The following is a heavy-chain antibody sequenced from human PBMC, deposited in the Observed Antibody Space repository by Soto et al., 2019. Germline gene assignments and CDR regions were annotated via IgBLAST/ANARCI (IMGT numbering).Heavy chain of an antibody. Sequence: ASVKVSCKASGYNFTSHYMHWVRQAPGQGLESMGIIYPRGGTTIYAQKFQGRVTMTRDTSTHTFYMELSSLRSEDTAMYYCARVGYSSTGTTFHYHGLDVWGQGTTVTVSS. CDR1: GYNFTSHY. CDR3: ARVGYSSTGTTFHYHGLDV. D-gene: IGHD3-22*01. J-gene: IGHJ6*02. CDR2: IYPRGGTT. V-gene: IGHV1-46*01.